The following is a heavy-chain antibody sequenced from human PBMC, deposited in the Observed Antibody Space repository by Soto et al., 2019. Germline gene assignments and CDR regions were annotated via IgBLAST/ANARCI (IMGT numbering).Heavy chain of an antibody. Sequence: QVQLVQSGAELKKPGSSVRVSCQASGGTFSSYSVNWVRQAPGQGLEWMGGIIPIFPTADHAQRFQGRVTITAGKSTSTAYMGLSSLRSDDTAVYYCALRTSVFGVVAMGGLDVWGQGTTVTVSS. D-gene: IGHD3-3*01. CDR1: GGTFSSYS. CDR3: ALRTSVFGVVAMGGLDV. V-gene: IGHV1-69*14. CDR2: IIPIFPTA. J-gene: IGHJ6*01.